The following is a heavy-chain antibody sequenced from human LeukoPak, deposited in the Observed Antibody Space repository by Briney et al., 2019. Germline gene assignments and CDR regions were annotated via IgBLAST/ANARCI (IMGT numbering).Heavy chain of an antibody. D-gene: IGHD2/OR15-2a*01. J-gene: IGHJ4*02. Sequence: HPGGSLRLSCAASGFTFSNYGMHWVRQAPGKGLEWVALIWYDGSNKYYTDSVKGRLTISRDNSKDTLFLQMNGLRAEDTAVYYCAREGPRGNSQSDYWGQGTLVTVSS. CDR1: GFTFSNYG. CDR3: AREGPRGNSQSDY. V-gene: IGHV3-33*01. CDR2: IWYDGSNK.